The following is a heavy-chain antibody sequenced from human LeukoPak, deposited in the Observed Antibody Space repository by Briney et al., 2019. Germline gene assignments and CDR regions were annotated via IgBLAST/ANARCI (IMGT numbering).Heavy chain of an antibody. D-gene: IGHD6-19*01. CDR3: ARDRGAVAGIDY. CDR2: IYYSGST. J-gene: IGHJ4*02. Sequence: SETLSLTCTVSDGSISSSSYYWGWIRQPPGKGLEWIGTIYYSGSTYYSPSLKSRVAISVDTSKNQFSLKLSSVTAADTAVYYCARDRGAVAGIDYWGQGTLVTVSS. V-gene: IGHV4-39*02. CDR1: DGSISSSSYY.